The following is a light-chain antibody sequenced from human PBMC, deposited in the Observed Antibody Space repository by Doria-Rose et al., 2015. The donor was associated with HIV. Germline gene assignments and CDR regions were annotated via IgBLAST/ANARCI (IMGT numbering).Light chain of an antibody. CDR2: WAS. CDR1: QSLLYTSKNY. J-gene: IGKJ3*01. Sequence: DIRVTQSPESLGMSLGERATLNCKSNQSLLYTSKNYSAWYQQKPGQPPTLLIYWASTRQSGVPARFSGSGSGTDFTLTISSLEAEDVAVYYCQQYYDTPSFGPGTTVDIK. CDR3: QQYYDTPS. V-gene: IGKV4-1*01.